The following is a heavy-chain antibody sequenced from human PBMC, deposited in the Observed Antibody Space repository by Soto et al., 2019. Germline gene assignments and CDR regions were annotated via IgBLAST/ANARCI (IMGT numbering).Heavy chain of an antibody. V-gene: IGHV3-33*01. D-gene: IGHD5-12*01. CDR1: GFTFSSYG. J-gene: IGHJ6*02. Sequence: VQLVESGGGVVQPGRSLRLSCAASGFTFSSYGMHWVRQAPGKGLEWVAVIWYDGSNKYYADSVKGRFTISRDNSKNTLYLQMNSLRAEDTAVYYCAREGYDRPPYYYYGMDVWGQGTTVTVSS. CDR3: AREGYDRPPYYYYGMDV. CDR2: IWYDGSNK.